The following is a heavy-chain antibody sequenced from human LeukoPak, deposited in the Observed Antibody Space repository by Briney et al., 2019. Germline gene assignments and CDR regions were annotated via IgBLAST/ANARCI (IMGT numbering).Heavy chain of an antibody. CDR2: IKQDGSET. Sequence: GGSLRLSCAASGFTFTSYCMSWVRQAPGKGLEWVANIKQDGSETYYVQTVKGRFTISRDSAKNSLYLQMNSLRAVDTAVYYCARDGRGKLLLRQYYWFDPWGQGTLVTVSS. CDR1: GFTFTSYC. V-gene: IGHV3-7*01. D-gene: IGHD2-15*01. CDR3: ARDGRGKLLLRQYYWFDP. J-gene: IGHJ5*02.